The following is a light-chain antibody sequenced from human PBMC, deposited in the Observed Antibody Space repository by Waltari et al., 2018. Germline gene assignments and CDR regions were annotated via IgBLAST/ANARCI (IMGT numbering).Light chain of an antibody. V-gene: IGLV2-14*01. CDR1: SIAIGGPNY. CDR2: DVV. J-gene: IGLJ2*01. CDR3: SSYASSK. Sequence: ALPQPASGPGSPGQTIPLSGPANSIAIGGPNYVSWYQQHPGKAPKLMIYDVVKRPSGVSNRFSGSKSGNTASLTISGLQAEDDAIYYCSSYASSKFGGGTKLTVL.